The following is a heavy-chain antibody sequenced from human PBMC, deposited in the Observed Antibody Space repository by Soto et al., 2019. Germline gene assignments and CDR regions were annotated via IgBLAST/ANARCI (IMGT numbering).Heavy chain of an antibody. D-gene: IGHD2-2*01. V-gene: IGHV4-34*01. J-gene: IGHJ4*02. CDR2: INHSGST. CDR3: ARVLTTPNQYCSSTSCSFDY. CDR1: GGSFSGYY. Sequence: SETLSLTCAVYGGSFSGYYWSWIRQPPGKGLEWIGEINHSGSTNYNQSLKSRVTISVDTSKNQFSLKLSSVTAADTAVYYCARVLTTPNQYCSSTSCSFDYWGQGTLVTVSS.